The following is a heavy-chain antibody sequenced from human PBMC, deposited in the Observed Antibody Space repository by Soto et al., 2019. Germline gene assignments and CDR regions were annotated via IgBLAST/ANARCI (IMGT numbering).Heavy chain of an antibody. CDR1: GFTFSSYG. V-gene: IGHV3-30*03. Sequence: GGSLRLSCAASGFTFSSYGMHWVCQAPGKGLEWVAVISYDGSNKYYADSVKGRFTISRDNSKNTLYLQMNSLRAEDTAVYYCARPIYYDSSGYTDAFDIWGQGTMVTVS. D-gene: IGHD3-22*01. CDR2: ISYDGSNK. CDR3: ARPIYYDSSGYTDAFDI. J-gene: IGHJ3*02.